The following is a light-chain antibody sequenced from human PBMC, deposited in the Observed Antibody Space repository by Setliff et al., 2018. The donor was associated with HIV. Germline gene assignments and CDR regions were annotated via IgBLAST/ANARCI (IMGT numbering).Light chain of an antibody. Sequence: QSALTQPASVSGSPGQSITIFCTGTSSDVGGYNLVSWYQHHPDKAPKLIIYEVRERPSGVSNRFSGSKSGNTASLTISGLQAEDEADYYCCSCAGSNTYVFGPGTKVTVL. CDR1: SSDVGGYNL. J-gene: IGLJ1*01. CDR3: CSCAGSNTYV. V-gene: IGLV2-23*02. CDR2: EVR.